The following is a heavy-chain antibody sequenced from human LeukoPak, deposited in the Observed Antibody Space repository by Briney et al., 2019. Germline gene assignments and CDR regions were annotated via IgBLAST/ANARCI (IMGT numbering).Heavy chain of an antibody. CDR2: IYTSGGT. CDR3: ARENRDYDGSGYYYRY. Sequence: SETLSLTCTVSGSSISNYYWGWIRQPAGKGLEWIGRIYTSGGTDYNPSLKSRVTMSVDTSKNYFSLKLTSVTAADTAMYYCARENRDYDGSGYYYRYWGRGTLVTVSS. V-gene: IGHV4-4*07. J-gene: IGHJ4*02. D-gene: IGHD3-22*01. CDR1: GSSISNYY.